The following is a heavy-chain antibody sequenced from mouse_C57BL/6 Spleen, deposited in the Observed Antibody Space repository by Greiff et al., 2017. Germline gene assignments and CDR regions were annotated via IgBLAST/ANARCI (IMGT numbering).Heavy chain of an antibody. D-gene: IGHD2-1*01. CDR3: ARRGGNYYYAMDY. CDR2: IDPSDSYP. J-gene: IGHJ4*01. Sequence: VQLQQPGAELVMPGASVKLSCKASGYTFTSYWMHWVKQRPGQGLEWIGEIDPSDSYPNYNQKFKGKSTLTVDKSSSTAYMQLSSLTSEDSAVYYCARRGGNYYYAMDYWGQGTSVTVSS. CDR1: GYTFTSYW. V-gene: IGHV1-69*01.